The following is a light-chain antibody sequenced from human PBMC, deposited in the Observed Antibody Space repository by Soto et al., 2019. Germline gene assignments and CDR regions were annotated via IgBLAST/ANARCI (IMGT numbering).Light chain of an antibody. V-gene: IGKV3-20*01. CDR3: QQYGSSPWT. CDR2: GAS. CDR1: QSVSSSY. J-gene: IGKJ1*01. Sequence: EILLTQSPGTLSLSPGERATLSCRASQSVSSSYLAWYQQKPGQAPRLLIYGASSGATGIPDRFSGSGSGTDFTLTISRLEPEDFAVYYCQQYGSSPWTFGQGTKVEIK.